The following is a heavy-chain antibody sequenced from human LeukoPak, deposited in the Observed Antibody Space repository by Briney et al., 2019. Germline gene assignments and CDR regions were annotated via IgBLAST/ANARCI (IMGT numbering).Heavy chain of an antibody. D-gene: IGHD6-19*01. CDR1: GFTFSTYA. CDR3: VRRGDASSGWGDHDF. J-gene: IGHJ4*02. Sequence: GGSLRPSCVASGFTFSTYAMHWVRQAPGKGLEWVSTIGGSGDKTFYADSVKGRFTISRDNSKNMVHLQMNSLTGEDTALYYCVRRGDASSGWGDHDFWGQGALVTVSS. V-gene: IGHV3-23*01. CDR2: IGGSGDKT.